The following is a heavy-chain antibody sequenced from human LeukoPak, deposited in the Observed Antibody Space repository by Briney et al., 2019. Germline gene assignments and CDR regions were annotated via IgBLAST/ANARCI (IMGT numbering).Heavy chain of an antibody. CDR2: IYYSGST. CDR3: ARLKEPEGWFDP. CDR1: GGSISSSSYY. J-gene: IGHJ5*02. D-gene: IGHD1-14*01. V-gene: IGHV4-39*07. Sequence: PSETLSLTCTVSGGSISSSSYYWGWIRQPPGKGLEWIGSIYYSGSTYYNPSLKSRVTISVDTSKNQFSLKLSSVTAADTAVYYCARLKEPEGWFDPWGQGTLVTVSS.